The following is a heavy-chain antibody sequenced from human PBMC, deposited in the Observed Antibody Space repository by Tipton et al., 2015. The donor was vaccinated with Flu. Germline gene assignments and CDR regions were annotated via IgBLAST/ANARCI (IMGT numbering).Heavy chain of an antibody. J-gene: IGHJ4*02. V-gene: IGHV1-69*01. CDR3: ARGGGPYCSSTSCYETDY. Sequence: QVQLVQSGAEVKKPGSSVTVSCKAIGGTFSSYAIIWVRQAPGQGLEWMGGISPMFGTANYAQKFQGRVTINADESTSTAYMELSSLRSEDTAVYYCARGGGPYCSSTSCYETDYWGQGTLVTVSS. CDR2: ISPMFGTA. D-gene: IGHD2-2*01. CDR1: GGTFSSYA.